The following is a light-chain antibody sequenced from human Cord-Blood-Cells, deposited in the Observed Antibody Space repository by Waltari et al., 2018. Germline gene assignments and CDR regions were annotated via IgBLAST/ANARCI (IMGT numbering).Light chain of an antibody. V-gene: IGLV2-14*01. CDR2: EVS. CDR3: SSYTSSSTLV. Sequence: QPALTQPASVSGSPGQSITISCTGPSSDVGGYNYASWYQQHPGKAPKLMIYEVSNRPSGVSNRFSGSKSGNTASLTISGLQAEDEADYYCSSYTSSSTLVFGTGTKVTVL. CDR1: SSDVGGYNY. J-gene: IGLJ1*01.